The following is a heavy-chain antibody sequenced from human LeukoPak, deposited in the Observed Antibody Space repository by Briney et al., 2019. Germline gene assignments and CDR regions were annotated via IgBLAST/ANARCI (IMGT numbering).Heavy chain of an antibody. V-gene: IGHV4-61*01. D-gene: IGHD3-10*01. J-gene: IGHJ4*02. CDR1: GGSVSSGSYY. CDR3: ARGGGLWFGELLRGYFDY. Sequence: SETLSLTCTVSGGSVSSGSYYWSWIRQPPGKGLEWIGYIYYSGSTNYNPSLKSRVTISVDTSKNQFSLKLSSVTAADTAVYYCARGGGLWFGELLRGYFDYWGQGTLVTVSS. CDR2: IYYSGST.